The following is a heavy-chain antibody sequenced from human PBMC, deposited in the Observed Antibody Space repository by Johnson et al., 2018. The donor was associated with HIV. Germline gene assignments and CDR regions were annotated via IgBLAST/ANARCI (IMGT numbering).Heavy chain of an antibody. CDR1: GFTVSSNY. V-gene: IGHV3-66*02. D-gene: IGHD1-7*01. J-gene: IGHJ3*01. CDR3: ARVRRKNWNLGVLFVF. Sequence: VQLVESGGGLVQPGGSLRLSCAASGFTVSSNYMSWVRQAPGKGLEWVSVIYSGGSTYYADSVKGRFTISRDNSKNTLYLQMNSLRAEDTGVYFCARVRRKNWNLGVLFVFGGQGTRVTVSS. CDR2: IYSGGST.